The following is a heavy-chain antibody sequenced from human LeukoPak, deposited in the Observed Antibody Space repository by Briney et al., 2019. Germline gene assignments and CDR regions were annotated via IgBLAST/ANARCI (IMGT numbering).Heavy chain of an antibody. CDR3: AKWSWYDSEGY. V-gene: IGHV3-23*01. CDR2: ISGSGGGT. CDR1: GFTFSSYA. D-gene: IGHD3-22*01. Sequence: PGRSLRLSCAASGFTFSSYAMSWVRQAPGKGLEWVSAISGSGGGTYYADSVKGRFTISRDKSKNTLYLQMNSLRAEDTAVYYCAKWSWYDSEGYWGQGTLVTVSS. J-gene: IGHJ4*02.